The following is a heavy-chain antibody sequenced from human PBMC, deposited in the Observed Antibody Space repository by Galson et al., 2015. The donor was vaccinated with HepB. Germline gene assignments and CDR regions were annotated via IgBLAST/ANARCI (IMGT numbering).Heavy chain of an antibody. V-gene: IGHV3-23*01. J-gene: IGHJ4*02. CDR3: ATFKGPGSLRPYAFGS. CDR2: ISGSGTTI. D-gene: IGHD3-10*01. Sequence: SLRLSCAASGFTFSTFAMGWVRQAPGKGLEWVSFISGSGTTIFYADSVKGRFTTSRDNSQDTPSLQMTSLIAEDTALYFCATFKGPGSLRPYAFGSWGQGTLVTGSP. CDR1: GFTFSTFA.